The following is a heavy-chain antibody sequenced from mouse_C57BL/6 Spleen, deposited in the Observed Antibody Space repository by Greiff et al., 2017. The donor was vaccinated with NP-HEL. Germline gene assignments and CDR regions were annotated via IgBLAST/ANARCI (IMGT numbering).Heavy chain of an antibody. Sequence: VKLLESGAELVKPGASVKLSCTASGFNITDYYMHWVKQRPEQGLEWIGGIDPEDGETSYAPKFQGKATITADTSSNTAYLQLSSLTSEDTAVYYGARSGDGSAMDYWGQGTSVTVSS. CDR2: IDPEDGET. V-gene: IGHV14-2*02. D-gene: IGHD1-1*02. J-gene: IGHJ4*01. CDR3: ARSGDGSAMDY. CDR1: GFNITDYY.